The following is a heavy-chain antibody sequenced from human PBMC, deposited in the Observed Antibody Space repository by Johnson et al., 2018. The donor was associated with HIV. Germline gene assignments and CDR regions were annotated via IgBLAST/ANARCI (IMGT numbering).Heavy chain of an antibody. CDR2: IYVGGNT. D-gene: IGHD3-9*01. CDR3: ARGDYDILTGYAFDI. V-gene: IGHV3-66*02. J-gene: IGHJ3*02. Sequence: VQLVESGGGVVQPGRSLRVSCAASGFSVSGNYMSWVRQAPGKGLEWVSSIYVGGNTYSADSVKGRFPISRDNSKNTLYLQMNSLRAEDTAVYYCARGDYDILTGYAFDIWGQGTMVTVSS. CDR1: GFSVSGNY.